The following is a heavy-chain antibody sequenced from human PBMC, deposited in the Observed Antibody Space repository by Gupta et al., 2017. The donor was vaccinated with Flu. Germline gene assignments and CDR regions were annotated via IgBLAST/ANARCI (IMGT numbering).Heavy chain of an antibody. D-gene: IGHD1-1*01. Sequence: QVQLGQSGAEVKKPGSSVQVSCKASAGSFSRYPRSWVRQAPGQGLEWRGGIIPIFGTANYAQKFQGRVTITADESTSTAYMELSSLRSEDTAVYYCARVLRGTPLYYGMDVWGQGTTVTVSS. CDR2: IIPIFGTA. V-gene: IGHV1-69*01. CDR3: ARVLRGTPLYYGMDV. CDR1: AGSFSRYP. J-gene: IGHJ6*02.